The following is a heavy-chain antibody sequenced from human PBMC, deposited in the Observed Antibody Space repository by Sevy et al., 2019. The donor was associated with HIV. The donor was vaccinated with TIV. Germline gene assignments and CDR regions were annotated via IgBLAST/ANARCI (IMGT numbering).Heavy chain of an antibody. Sequence: GGSLRLSCAASGFTFSSYEMNWVRQAPGKGLEWVSYISSSGSTIYYADSVKGRFTISRDNAKNSLYLQMNSLRAEDTAVYYCARGGWDDGYGPDYWGQGTLVTVSS. CDR2: ISSSGSTI. V-gene: IGHV3-48*03. CDR1: GFTFSSYE. CDR3: ARGGWDDGYGPDY. J-gene: IGHJ4*02. D-gene: IGHD1-26*01.